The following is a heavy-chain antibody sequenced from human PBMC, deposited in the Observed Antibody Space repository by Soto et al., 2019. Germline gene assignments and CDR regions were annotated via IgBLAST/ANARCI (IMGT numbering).Heavy chain of an antibody. CDR2: IYYSGST. J-gene: IGHJ4*02. Sequence: SSETLSLTCTVSGGSISSYYWSWIRQHPGKGLEWIGYIYYSGSTYYNPSLKSRVTISADTSKNQFSLKLSSVTAADTAVYYCARGFPYSNYFDYWGQGTLVTVSS. CDR3: ARGFPYSNYFDY. CDR1: GGSISSYY. V-gene: IGHV4-59*12. D-gene: IGHD4-4*01.